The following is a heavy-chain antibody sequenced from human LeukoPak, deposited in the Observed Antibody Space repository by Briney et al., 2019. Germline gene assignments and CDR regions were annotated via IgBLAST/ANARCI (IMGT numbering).Heavy chain of an antibody. Sequence: PGGSLRLSCAASGSTFSSYAMSWVRQAPGKGLEWVSAISGSGGSTYYADSVKGRFTISRDNSKNTLYLQMNSLRAEDTAVYYCAKGRYSSGWYDYFDYWGQGTLVTVSS. D-gene: IGHD6-19*01. J-gene: IGHJ4*02. CDR1: GSTFSSYA. CDR3: AKGRYSSGWYDYFDY. V-gene: IGHV3-23*01. CDR2: ISGSGGST.